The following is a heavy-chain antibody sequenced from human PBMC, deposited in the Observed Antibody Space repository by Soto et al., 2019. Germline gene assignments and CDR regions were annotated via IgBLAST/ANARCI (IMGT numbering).Heavy chain of an antibody. D-gene: IGHD3-10*01. CDR1: GFTFSSYS. CDR2: ISSSSSTI. V-gene: IGHV3-48*01. J-gene: IGHJ4*02. CDR3: ARDGPLLLWFGEFNY. Sequence: GGSLRLSCAASGFTFSSYSMNWVRQAPGKGLEWVSYISSSSSTIYYADSVKGRFTISRDNAKNSLYLQMNSLRAEDTAVYYCARDGPLLLWFGEFNYWGQGTLVTVSS.